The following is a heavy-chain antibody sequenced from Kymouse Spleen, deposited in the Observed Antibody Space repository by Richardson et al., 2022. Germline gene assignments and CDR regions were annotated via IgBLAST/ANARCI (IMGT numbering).Heavy chain of an antibody. D-gene: IGHD1-1*01,IGHD1-20*01. J-gene: IGHJ6*02. CDR1: GGSFSGYY. V-gene: IGHV4-34*01. Sequence: QVQLQQWGAGLLKPSETLSLTCAVYGGSFSGYYWSWIRQPPGKGLEWIGEINHSGSTNYNPSLKSRVTISVDTSKNQFSLKLSSVTAADTAVYYCAREGELERRHGMDVWGQGTTVTVSS. CDR2: INHSGST. CDR3: AREGELERRHGMDV.